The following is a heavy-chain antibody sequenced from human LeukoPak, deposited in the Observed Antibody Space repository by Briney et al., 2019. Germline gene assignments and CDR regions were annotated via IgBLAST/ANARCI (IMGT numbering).Heavy chain of an antibody. D-gene: IGHD3-10*01. Sequence: PGGSLRLSCAASGFTFSSYGMHWVRQAPGKGLEWVAFIRYDGSNKYYADSVKGRFTISRDNSKNTLYLQMNSLRAEDTAVYYCAKDVNYYGSGSYQYFQHWGQGTLVTVSS. CDR2: IRYDGSNK. V-gene: IGHV3-30*02. CDR1: GFTFSSYG. J-gene: IGHJ1*01. CDR3: AKDVNYYGSGSYQYFQH.